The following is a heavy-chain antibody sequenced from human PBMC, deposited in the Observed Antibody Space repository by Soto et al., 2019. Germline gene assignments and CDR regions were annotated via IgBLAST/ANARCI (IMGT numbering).Heavy chain of an antibody. V-gene: IGHV1-18*01. J-gene: IGHJ3*02. Sequence: QVQLVQSGAEVKKPGASVKVSCKASGYTFTSYGISWVRQAPGQGLEWMGWISAYNGNTNYAQKLQGRVTMTTDTSTRTAYMELRSLRSDDTAVYYCARFWEPHLGTQGHAFDIWGQGTMVTVSS. D-gene: IGHD1-26*01. CDR1: GYTFTSYG. CDR2: ISAYNGNT. CDR3: ARFWEPHLGTQGHAFDI.